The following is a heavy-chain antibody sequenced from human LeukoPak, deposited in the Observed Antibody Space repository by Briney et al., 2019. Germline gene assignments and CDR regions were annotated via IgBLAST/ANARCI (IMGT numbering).Heavy chain of an antibody. D-gene: IGHD3-9*01. CDR1: GGTFSNYA. V-gene: IGHV1-69*13. CDR2: IIPIFGTA. CDR3: ASKTGVINILTGYSPPFDP. Sequence: SVKVSCKASGGTFSNYAISWVRQAPGQGLEWMGGIIPIFGTANYAQKFQGRVTITADESTSTAYMELSSLRSEDTAVYYCASKTGVINILTGYSPPFDPWGQGTLVTVSS. J-gene: IGHJ5*02.